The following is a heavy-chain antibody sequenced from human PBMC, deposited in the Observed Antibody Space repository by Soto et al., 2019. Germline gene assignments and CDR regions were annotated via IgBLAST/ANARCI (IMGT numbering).Heavy chain of an antibody. CDR3: ARGPRYCSGYSCDYYMDA. CDR1: GFTFSSYA. Sequence: EVQLLESGGGLVQPGGSLRLSCAASGFTFSSYAMSWVRQAPGTGLEWVSAISGSAATTFYADSVKGRFTVSRDNSKNTLYLQMNCLRAEDTAVYYCARGPRYCSGYSCDYYMDAWGKGTTVTVSS. V-gene: IGHV3-23*01. CDR2: ISGSAATT. D-gene: IGHD2-15*01. J-gene: IGHJ6*03.